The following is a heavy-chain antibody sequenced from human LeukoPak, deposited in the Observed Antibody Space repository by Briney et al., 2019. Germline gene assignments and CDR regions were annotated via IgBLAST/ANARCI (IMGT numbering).Heavy chain of an antibody. D-gene: IGHD5-12*01. CDR3: VRHDGRGGATMGAFDS. CDR1: GGSISSSSHH. J-gene: IGHJ5*01. V-gene: IGHV4-39*01. Sequence: PSETLSLTCTVSGGSISSSSHHWGWIRQSPGKGLEWIGTVYYGRTTYYNPSLDGRVTISLDTSANHFYLQLNSVTAADTAVYYCVRHDGRGGATMGAFDSWGQGSLVTVSS. CDR2: VYYGRTT.